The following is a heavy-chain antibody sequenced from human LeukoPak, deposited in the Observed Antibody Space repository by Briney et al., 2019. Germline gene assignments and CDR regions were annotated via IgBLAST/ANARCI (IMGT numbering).Heavy chain of an antibody. Sequence: ASVKVSCKASGFTFTSSAVQWVRQARGQRLEWIGWIVVGSGNTNYAQKFQERVTITRDMSISTAYMELSSLRSEDTAVYYCAAVYDYVWGSYRFDYWGQGTLVTVSS. CDR2: IVVGSGNT. D-gene: IGHD3-16*02. CDR3: AAVYDYVWGSYRFDY. J-gene: IGHJ4*02. V-gene: IGHV1-58*01. CDR1: GFTFTSSA.